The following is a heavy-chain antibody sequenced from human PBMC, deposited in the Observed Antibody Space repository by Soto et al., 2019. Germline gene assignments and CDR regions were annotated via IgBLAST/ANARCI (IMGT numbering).Heavy chain of an antibody. J-gene: IGHJ6*03. CDR2: IWYDGSNK. CDR1: GFTFSSYG. Sequence: GGSLRLSCAASGFTFSSYGMHWVRQAPGKGLEWVAVIWYDGSNKYYADSVKGRFTISRDNSKNTLYLQMNSLRAEDQDVYYRARGAGVPPVHYYYYYMDVWGKGTTVTVSS. CDR3: ARGAGVPPVHYYYYYMDV. D-gene: IGHD7-27*01. V-gene: IGHV3-33*01.